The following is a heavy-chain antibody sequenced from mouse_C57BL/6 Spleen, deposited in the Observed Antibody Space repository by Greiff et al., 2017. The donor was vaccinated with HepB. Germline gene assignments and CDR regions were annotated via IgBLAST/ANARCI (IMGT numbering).Heavy chain of an antibody. CDR2: IYPGDGDT. CDR1: GYAFSSSW. V-gene: IGHV1-82*01. CDR3: ARPNYYGSGFAY. J-gene: IGHJ3*01. Sequence: QVQLQQSGPELVKPGASVKISCKASGYAFSSSWMNWVKQRPGKGLEWIGRIYPGDGDTNYNGKFKGKATLTADKSSSTAYMQLSSLTSEDSAVYFCARPNYYGSGFAYWGQGTLVTVSA. D-gene: IGHD1-1*01.